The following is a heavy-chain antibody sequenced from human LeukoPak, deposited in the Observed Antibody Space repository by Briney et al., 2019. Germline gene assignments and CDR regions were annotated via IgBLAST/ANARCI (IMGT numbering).Heavy chain of an antibody. CDR1: GFTFSSYA. D-gene: IGHD6-13*01. Sequence: PGRSLRLSCAASGFTFSSYAMHWVRQAPGKGLEWVAIISSDENKKYYAASVKGRFTISRDNFKNTLYLQMNSLGAEDTAVYFCAKSYGSTWYAGYWGRGILVTVSS. CDR3: AKSYGSTWYAGY. V-gene: IGHV3-30-3*02. J-gene: IGHJ4*02. CDR2: ISSDENKK.